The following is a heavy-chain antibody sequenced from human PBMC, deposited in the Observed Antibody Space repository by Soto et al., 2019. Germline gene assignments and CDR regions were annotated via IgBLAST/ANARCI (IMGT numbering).Heavy chain of an antibody. D-gene: IGHD3-10*01. CDR3: ARSLGTGYYGSGSYGYYGLDV. V-gene: IGHV3-74*03. CDR2: INSDGSST. CDR1: GFPFSDYW. J-gene: IGHJ6*02. Sequence: GGSLRLSCAASGFPFSDYWMHWVRQVPGKGLVWVSRINSDGSSTTYADSVRGRFTISRDNAKNMVFLQLNSLRLGDTAVYYCARSLGTGYYGSGSYGYYGLDVWGQGSTVTVSS.